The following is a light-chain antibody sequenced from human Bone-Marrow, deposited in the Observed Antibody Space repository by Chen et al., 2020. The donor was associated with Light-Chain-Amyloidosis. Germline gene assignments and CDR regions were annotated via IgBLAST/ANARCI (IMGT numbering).Light chain of an antibody. CDR1: DLPTKY. V-gene: IGLV3-25*03. CDR3: QSADSSGTYEVI. Sequence: SHDLTPPPSVSVSPAQTAMITRPVDDLPTKYAFWYQQKPGQAPVLVIHRDTERPSGISERFSGSSSGTTATLTISGVQAEDEADYHCQSADSSGTYEVIFGGGTKLTVL. CDR2: RDT. J-gene: IGLJ2*01.